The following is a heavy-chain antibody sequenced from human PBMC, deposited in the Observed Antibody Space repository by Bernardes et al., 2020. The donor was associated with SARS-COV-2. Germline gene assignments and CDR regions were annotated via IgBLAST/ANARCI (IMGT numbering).Heavy chain of an antibody. Sequence: ASVKVYCKASGYTFTSYGISWVRQAPGQGLEWMGWISAYNGNTTYAQKLQGRVTMTTDTSTSTAYMELRSLRSDDTGVYYCARKSGVGAFVRYYYGKYVWGKGSTVTVAS. V-gene: IGHV1-18*04. CDR1: GYTFTSYG. CDR2: ISAYNGNT. J-gene: IGHJ6*04. CDR3: ARKSGVGAFVRYYYGKYV. D-gene: IGHD1-26*01.